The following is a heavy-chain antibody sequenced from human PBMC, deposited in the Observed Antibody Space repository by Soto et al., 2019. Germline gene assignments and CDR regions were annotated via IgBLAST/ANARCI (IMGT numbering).Heavy chain of an antibody. J-gene: IGHJ6*04. CDR1: GGTFSTYV. V-gene: IGHV1-69*12. CDR3: ARGRIAGAATDFYYYGMDV. CDR2: IIPVFATT. Sequence: QVQLVQSGAEVKKPGSSVKVSCKASGGTFSTYVISWVRQAPGQGLEWMGGIIPVFATTNYAQKLQGRVTITADESTRTGYMELNSLRSEYTAVYYCARGRIAGAATDFYYYGMDVGGEGTSGTVSS. D-gene: IGHD1-26*01.